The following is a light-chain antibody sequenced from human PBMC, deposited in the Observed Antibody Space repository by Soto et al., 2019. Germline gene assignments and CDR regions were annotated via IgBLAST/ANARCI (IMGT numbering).Light chain of an antibody. Sequence: HSVLTQSPSASSTAGEGRTISCSGSGSNIGSHDVFWYQQLPGTAPKLLIYKNDQRPLGVPDRFSGSKSGTSASVAISGLRSEDEADYYCLVWDDSLSSRVFGTGTKVTVL. V-gene: IGLV1-47*01. CDR2: KND. CDR3: LVWDDSLSSRV. J-gene: IGLJ1*01. CDR1: GSNIGSHD.